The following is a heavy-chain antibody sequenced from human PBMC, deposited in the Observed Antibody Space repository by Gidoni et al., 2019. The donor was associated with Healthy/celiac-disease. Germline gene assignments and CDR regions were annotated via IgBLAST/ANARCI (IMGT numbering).Heavy chain of an antibody. Sequence: EVQLVESGGGLVQPGGSVRLSCAASGFTFRRLWMSWARQSPGKGLEWVANIKQDGSEKYYVDSVKGRFTISRDNAKNSLYLQMNSLRAEDTAVYYCARVMTTVNDYYYYMDVWGKGTTVTVSS. CDR2: IKQDGSEK. D-gene: IGHD4-4*01. V-gene: IGHV3-7*03. J-gene: IGHJ6*03. CDR1: GFTFRRLW. CDR3: ARVMTTVNDYYYYMDV.